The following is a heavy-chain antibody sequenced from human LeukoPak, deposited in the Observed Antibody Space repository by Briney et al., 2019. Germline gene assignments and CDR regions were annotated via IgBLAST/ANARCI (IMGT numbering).Heavy chain of an antibody. CDR2: INRRGHT. J-gene: IGHJ4*02. V-gene: IGHV3-43*01. D-gene: IGHD2-21*02. CDR1: GYTFDRFT. Sequence: GGSLRLSCAASGYTFDRFTIHWVRQTPGKGLEWVSLINRRGHTFYADSVKGRFTISRDNSRNSVFLQMNSLRPEDTALYHCAKEVDCPSDCLFFHSWGQGTLVTVSS. CDR3: AKEVDCPSDCLFFHS.